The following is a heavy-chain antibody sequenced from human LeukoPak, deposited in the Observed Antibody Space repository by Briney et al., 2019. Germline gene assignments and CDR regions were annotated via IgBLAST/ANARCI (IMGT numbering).Heavy chain of an antibody. D-gene: IGHD2-21*01. J-gene: IGHJ4*02. Sequence: GASVKLSCKASGYTFTRYYMHWVRQAPGQGLEWMGIINPSGGDTTYAQKLQGRVTMTRDTSTSTVYMELSSLRSEDTAVYYCARENGGEDYWGQGTLVTVSS. V-gene: IGHV1-46*01. CDR1: GYTFTRYY. CDR2: INPSGGDT. CDR3: ARENGGEDY.